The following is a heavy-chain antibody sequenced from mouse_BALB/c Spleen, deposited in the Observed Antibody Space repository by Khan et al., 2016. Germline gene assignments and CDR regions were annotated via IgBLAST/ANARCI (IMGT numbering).Heavy chain of an antibody. CDR2: IDPSDSYT. J-gene: IGHJ4*01. CDR3: ARSPAVAAGDAVDY. V-gene: IGHV1-69*02. D-gene: IGHD1-1*01. Sequence: VQLQESGTELVKPGASVKLSCKASGYAFTSYWMHWVRQRPGYGLEWIGKIDPSDSYTNYNQKFMGRATLTVDKSSTTAYMQFSSLTFEDSAVYYCARSPAVAAGDAVDYWGQGTSVTVSS. CDR1: GYAFTSYW.